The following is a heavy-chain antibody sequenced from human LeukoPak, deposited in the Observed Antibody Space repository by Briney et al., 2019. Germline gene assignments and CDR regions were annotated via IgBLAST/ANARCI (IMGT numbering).Heavy chain of an antibody. J-gene: IGHJ3*02. D-gene: IGHD3-3*01. V-gene: IGHV3-30*02. CDR3: AKDSGITIFGVALYAFDI. Sequence: GGSLRLFCAASGFTFSSYGMHWVRQAPGKGLEWVAFIRYDGSNKYYADSVKGRFTISRDNSKNTLYLQMNSLRAEDTAVYYCAKDSGITIFGVALYAFDIWGQGTMVTVSS. CDR2: IRYDGSNK. CDR1: GFTFSSYG.